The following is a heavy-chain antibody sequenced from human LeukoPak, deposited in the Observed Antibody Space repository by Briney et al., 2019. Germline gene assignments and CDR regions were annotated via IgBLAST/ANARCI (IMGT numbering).Heavy chain of an antibody. CDR2: IIPIFGTS. J-gene: IGHJ3*02. D-gene: IGHD2/OR15-2a*01. Sequence: GSSVKVSCKASGGTFSSYSINWVRQAPGQGLEWMGGIIPIFGTSNYAQKLQDRVTITADEFTSTAYMELSSLRSDDTAVYYCARQVLPRTDDALDIWGQGTKVTVSS. V-gene: IGHV1-69*01. CDR1: GGTFSSYS. CDR3: ARQVLPRTDDALDI.